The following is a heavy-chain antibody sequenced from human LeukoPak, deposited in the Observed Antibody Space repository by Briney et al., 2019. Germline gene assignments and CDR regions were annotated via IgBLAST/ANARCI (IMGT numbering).Heavy chain of an antibody. D-gene: IGHD5-12*01. Sequence: GGSLRLSCAASGFTVSSNYMSWVRQAPGKGLEWVSVIYSGGSTYYAGSVKGRFTISRDNSKNTLYLQMNSLRAEDTAVYYCARVRSGYDFDYWGQGTLVTVSS. J-gene: IGHJ4*02. CDR3: ARVRSGYDFDY. CDR1: GFTVSSNY. V-gene: IGHV3-53*01. CDR2: IYSGGST.